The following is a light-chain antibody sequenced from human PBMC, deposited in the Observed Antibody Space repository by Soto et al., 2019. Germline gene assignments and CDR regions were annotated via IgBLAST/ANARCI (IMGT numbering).Light chain of an antibody. V-gene: IGKV1-5*03. CDR3: QQHNDNWT. Sequence: DIQMTQSPSTLSASVGDRVTITCRASQSISSWLAWYQQTPGQAPKLLIYKASTLQCGLPSRFSRSGSGTEFTISISSLQPDDSATYYSQQHNDNWTFGHGNKVE. CDR2: KAS. J-gene: IGKJ1*01. CDR1: QSISSW.